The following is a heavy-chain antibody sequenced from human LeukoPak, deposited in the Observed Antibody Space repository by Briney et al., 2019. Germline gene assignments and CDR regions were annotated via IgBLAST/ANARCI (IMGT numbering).Heavy chain of an antibody. CDR1: GFTFSSYA. J-gene: IGHJ4*02. D-gene: IGHD2/OR15-2a*01. V-gene: IGHV3-23*01. Sequence: GGSLRLSCAASGFTFSSYAMNWVRQAPGKGLEWVSALSGSGTSTYYADSVKGRFTISRDNSKTTLYLQMNGLRAEDSAVYHCAKESGYSFTFSDYWGQGTLVTVSS. CDR3: AKESGYSFTFSDY. CDR2: LSGSGTST.